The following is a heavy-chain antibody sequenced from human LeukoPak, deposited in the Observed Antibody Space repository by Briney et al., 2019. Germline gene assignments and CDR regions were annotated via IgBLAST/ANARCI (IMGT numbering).Heavy chain of an antibody. CDR3: ARGYNYVYFDS. J-gene: IGHJ4*02. V-gene: IGHV3-7*04. CDR2: INQDGTDQ. Sequence: PGGSLRLSCAASGLTFSSYAMSWVRQAPGKGLEWVANINQDGTDQYYVDSVKGRFTISRDNAKNSLHLQMTSLRAEDTAVYYCARGYNYVYFDSRGQGTLVTVSS. CDR1: GLTFSSYA. D-gene: IGHD3-10*02.